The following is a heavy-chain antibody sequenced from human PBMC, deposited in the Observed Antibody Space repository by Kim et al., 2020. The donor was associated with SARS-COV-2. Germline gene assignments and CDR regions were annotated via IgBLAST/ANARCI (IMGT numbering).Heavy chain of an antibody. Sequence: GGSLRLSCAASGFTFSSYSMNWVRQAPGKGLEWVSSISSSSSYIYYADSVKGRFTISRDNAKNSLYLQMNRLRAEDTAVYYCARDYAWLYSSSSDYYYYYGMDVWGPGTTVTVSS. CDR1: GFTFSSYS. V-gene: IGHV3-21*01. D-gene: IGHD6-6*01. CDR2: ISSSSSYI. CDR3: ARDYAWLYSSSSDYYYYYGMDV. J-gene: IGHJ6*02.